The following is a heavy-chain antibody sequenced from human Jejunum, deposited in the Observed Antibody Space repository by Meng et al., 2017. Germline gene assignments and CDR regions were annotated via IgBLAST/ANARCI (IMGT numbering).Heavy chain of an antibody. CDR2: IDHSGTT. CDR1: GGSFSGHY. D-gene: IGHD3-10*01. Sequence: SETLSLTCAVYGGSFSGHYCGWIRQPPGKGLEWIGDIDHSGTTNYNPSLKSRVTISVDTSKNQFSLILNSVTAADTAVYYCTRGGDPRANYFDYWGQGTPV. J-gene: IGHJ4*02. CDR3: TRGGDPRANYFDY. V-gene: IGHV4-34*01.